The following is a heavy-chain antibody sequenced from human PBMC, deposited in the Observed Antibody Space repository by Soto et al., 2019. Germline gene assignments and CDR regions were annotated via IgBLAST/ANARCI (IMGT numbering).Heavy chain of an antibody. CDR2: PPFPVLS. Sequence: QVQLRAPGPGLGKPSPTLSLICTVSGASMTSGSYYWTSILLHPERGREWIGYPPFPVLSYVHPSLPSRVSISPDTSKNLFSLKLSSVTSADAAMYYCSAQRIAQGQYEDYWAQGTLVTVSS. D-gene: IGHD2-21*01. V-gene: IGHV4-31*03. CDR3: SAQRIAQGQYEDY. J-gene: IGHJ4*02. CDR1: GASMTSGSYY.